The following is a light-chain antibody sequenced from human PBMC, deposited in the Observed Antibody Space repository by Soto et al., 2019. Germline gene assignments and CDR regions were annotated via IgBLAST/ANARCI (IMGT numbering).Light chain of an antibody. CDR3: QQYKSRPYT. CDR2: AAS. J-gene: IGKJ2*01. CDR1: QDIGGY. Sequence: DLQMTQSPSSLSASVGDRVTITCRASQDIGGYLAWVQQKPGKAPKSLIYAASSLRGGVASKFSGSGSGTEFTLTIDSLQPEDFASYYCQQYKSRPYTFGQGTKLEI. V-gene: IGKV1-16*02.